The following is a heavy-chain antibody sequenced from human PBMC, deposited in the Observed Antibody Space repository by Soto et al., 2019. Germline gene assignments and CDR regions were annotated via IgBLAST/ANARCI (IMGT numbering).Heavy chain of an antibody. D-gene: IGHD2-15*01. CDR1: GDSISGYY. V-gene: IGHV4-59*01. J-gene: IGHJ4*02. Sequence: PSETLSLTCTVSGDSISGYYWSWIRQPPGKGLEWIGYIYFSGSTNYNPSLKSRVTMSVDTSKDQFSLKLSSVTAADTAVYYCARERRFCPGGSCYCYFDFWGQGTLVTVSS. CDR3: ARERRFCPGGSCYCYFDF. CDR2: IYFSGST.